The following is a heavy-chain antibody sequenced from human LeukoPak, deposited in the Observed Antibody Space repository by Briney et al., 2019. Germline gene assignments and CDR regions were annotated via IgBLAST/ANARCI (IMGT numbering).Heavy chain of an antibody. CDR2: IYYSGST. D-gene: IGHD3-10*01. CDR3: ARAIGHTYYYGSGSYKDFDY. Sequence: SETLSLTCTVSGGSISSSSYYWGWIRQPPGKGLEWIGSIYYSGSTYYNPSLKSRVTISVDKSKNQFSLKLSSVTAADTAVYYCARAIGHTYYYGSGSYKDFDYWGQGTLVTVSS. V-gene: IGHV4-39*07. CDR1: GGSISSSSYY. J-gene: IGHJ4*02.